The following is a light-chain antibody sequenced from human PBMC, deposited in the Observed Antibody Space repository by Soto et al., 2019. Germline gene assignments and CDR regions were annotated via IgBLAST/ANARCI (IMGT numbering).Light chain of an antibody. V-gene: IGLV2-14*01. CDR2: DVT. J-gene: IGLJ1*01. CDR1: SSDVGGYNY. CDR3: SSYTSSSTPYV. Sequence: ALTQPASVSGSPGQSITISCTGTSSDVGGYNYVSWYQQHPVKAPKLMIYDVTNRPSGVSDRFTGSKSGNTASLTISGLQAEDETDYYCSSYTSSSTPYVFGTGTKVTV.